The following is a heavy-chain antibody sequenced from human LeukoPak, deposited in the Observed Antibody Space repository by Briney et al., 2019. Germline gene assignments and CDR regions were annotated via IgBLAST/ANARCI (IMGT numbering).Heavy chain of an antibody. V-gene: IGHV4-4*07. J-gene: IGHJ4*02. D-gene: IGHD5-18*01. CDR3: AREQRDTAMSRGLDY. CDR1: GGSISSYY. Sequence: KPSETLSLTCTVSGGSISSYYWSWIRQPAGKGLEWIGRIYTSGSTNYNPSLKSRVTMSLDTSKSQFSLKLSSVTAADTGVYYCAREQRDTAMSRGLDYWGQGTLVTVSS. CDR2: IYTSGST.